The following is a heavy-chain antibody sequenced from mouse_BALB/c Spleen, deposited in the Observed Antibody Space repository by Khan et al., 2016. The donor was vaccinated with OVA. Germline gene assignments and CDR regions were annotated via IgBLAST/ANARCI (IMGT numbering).Heavy chain of an antibody. D-gene: IGHD2-10*01. J-gene: IGHJ3*01. CDR3: ARSAYDGNYGAY. V-gene: IGHV1-77*01. Sequence: VQLQQSGAELARPGASVKLSCKASGYTFTDYYINWVKQRTGQGLEWIGEIYPGSGNTYYNEKFKGKATLTADKSSSTAYMQLSSLTSEDSAVYFCARSAYDGNYGAYWGQGTLVTVSA. CDR1: GYTFTDYY. CDR2: IYPGSGNT.